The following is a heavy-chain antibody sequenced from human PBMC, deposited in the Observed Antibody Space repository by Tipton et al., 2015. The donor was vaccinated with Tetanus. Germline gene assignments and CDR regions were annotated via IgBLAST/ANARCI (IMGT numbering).Heavy chain of an antibody. CDR3: AKEALGVLNL. Sequence: SLRLSCTASGFTFKSYTMNWVRQAPGNGLEWVAAISGSRLTPYYADSVKGRFTISRDNPKNTLSLQLNSLRADDTAIYYCAKEALGVLNLWGNGTTVIVSS. CDR1: GFTFKSYT. D-gene: IGHD1-14*01. CDR2: ISGSRLTP. V-gene: IGHV3-23*01. J-gene: IGHJ6*04.